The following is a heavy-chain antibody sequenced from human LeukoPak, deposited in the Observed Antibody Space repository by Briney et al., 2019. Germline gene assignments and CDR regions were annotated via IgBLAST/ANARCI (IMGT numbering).Heavy chain of an antibody. J-gene: IGHJ4*02. D-gene: IGHD6-19*01. Sequence: GGSLRLSCAASGFTFSTYEMNWVRQAPGKGLEWVSYISGGGSTIYYADFVQGRFTISRDNAKNSLYLQIDGLRAEDTAVYYCARDQTVSGAFDRWGQGTLVTVSS. CDR1: GFTFSTYE. CDR3: ARDQTVSGAFDR. CDR2: ISGGGSTI. V-gene: IGHV3-48*03.